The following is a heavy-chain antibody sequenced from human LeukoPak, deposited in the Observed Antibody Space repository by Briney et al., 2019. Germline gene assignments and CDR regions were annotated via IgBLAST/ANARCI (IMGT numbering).Heavy chain of an antibody. CDR2: IYYSGST. D-gene: IGHD3-10*01. CDR3: ARGSGSYYIQFDY. J-gene: IGHJ4*02. CDR1: GGSISSYY. V-gene: IGHV4-59*01. Sequence: SETLSLTCTVSGGSISSYYWSWIRQPPGKGLEWIGYIYYSGSTNYNPSLKSRVTISVDTSKNQFSLKLSSVTAADTAVYYCARGSGSYYIQFDYWGQGTLVTVSS.